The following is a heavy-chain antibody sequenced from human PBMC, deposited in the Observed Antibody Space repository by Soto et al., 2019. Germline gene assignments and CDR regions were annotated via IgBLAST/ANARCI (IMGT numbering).Heavy chain of an antibody. D-gene: IGHD2-15*01. V-gene: IGHV4-34*01. J-gene: IGHJ4*02. CDR2: IKDGGST. Sequence: QVQLQQWGAGLLKPSETLSLTCAVNGGSFTGYYWSWVRQPPGKGLEWIGEIKDGGSTNYSPSLRCRVTISADTSKKQVSLKVTSVTAADTAVYYCARCQEGVVATHWDPGTLVTVSS. CDR3: ARCQEGVVATH. CDR1: GGSFTGYY.